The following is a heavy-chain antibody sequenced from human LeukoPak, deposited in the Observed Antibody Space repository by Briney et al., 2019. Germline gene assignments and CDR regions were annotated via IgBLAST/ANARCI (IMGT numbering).Heavy chain of an antibody. Sequence: SETLSLTCTVSGGSISSYYWSWIRQPPGKGLEWIAYISDIGSINFNPSLKSRVTISLDTSKNQFSLKLSSVTAADTAVYYCAGHHPRNAVDFWGQGTLVTVSS. CDR3: AGHHPRNAVDF. V-gene: IGHV4-59*08. J-gene: IGHJ4*02. CDR2: ISDIGSI. CDR1: GGSISSYY. D-gene: IGHD2-8*01.